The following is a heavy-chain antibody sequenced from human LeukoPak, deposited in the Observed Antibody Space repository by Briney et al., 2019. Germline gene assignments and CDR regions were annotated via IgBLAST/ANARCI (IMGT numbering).Heavy chain of an antibody. CDR2: ISGSGGST. V-gene: IGHV3-23*01. CDR3: AKDRGSGSYHVGVEY. CDR1: GFTFSSYA. J-gene: IGHJ4*02. D-gene: IGHD1-26*01. Sequence: GGSLRLSCAASGFTFSSYAMSWVRQAPGKGLEWVSAISGSGGSTYYADSVKGRFTISRDNSKDTLYLQMNSLRAEDTAVYYCAKDRGSGSYHVGVEYWGQGTLVTVSS.